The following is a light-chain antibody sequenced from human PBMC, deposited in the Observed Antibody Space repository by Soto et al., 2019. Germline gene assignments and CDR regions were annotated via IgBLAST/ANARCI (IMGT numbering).Light chain of an antibody. V-gene: IGLV2-14*03. Sequence: QSALTQPASVSGSPGQSITISCTGTSSDVGGYNYVSWYQHHPGKAPKLMIYDVSNRPSGVSNPVSGSKSGNTATLTMPGPEAEDDADYNCSTYTNSSHVVFGGGTKLTVL. CDR1: SSDVGGYNY. CDR3: STYTNSSHVV. CDR2: DVS. J-gene: IGLJ2*01.